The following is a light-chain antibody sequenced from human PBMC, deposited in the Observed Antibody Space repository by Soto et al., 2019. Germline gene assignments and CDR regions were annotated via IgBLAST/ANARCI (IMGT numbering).Light chain of an antibody. Sequence: QSALTQPASVSGSPGQSITISCTGTSTDVDTYNYVSWYQQHPGKAPKLILYDVSKWPSGVSNRFSGSKSGNTASLTISGLQAEDEADYYCSSYASGNTVIFGGGTKVTVL. V-gene: IGLV2-14*03. CDR2: DVS. J-gene: IGLJ2*01. CDR3: SSYASGNTVI. CDR1: STDVDTYNY.